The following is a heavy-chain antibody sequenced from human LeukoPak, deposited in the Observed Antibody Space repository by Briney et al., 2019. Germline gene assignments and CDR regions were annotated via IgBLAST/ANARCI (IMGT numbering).Heavy chain of an antibody. J-gene: IGHJ6*02. V-gene: IGHV3-30*03. Sequence: GGSLRLSCAASGFTFSDYGMHWVRQAPGKGLEWVAAISYDGSNEYFGDSLKGRSTISRDNSKNTLYLQMNRLRVEDTAVYYCARGEYYSSSGMDVWGQGTTVTVSS. CDR1: GFTFSDYG. CDR3: ARGEYYSSSGMDV. CDR2: ISYDGSNE. D-gene: IGHD3-16*01.